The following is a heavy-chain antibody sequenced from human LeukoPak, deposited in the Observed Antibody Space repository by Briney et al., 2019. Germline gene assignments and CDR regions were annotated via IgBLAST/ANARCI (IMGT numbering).Heavy chain of an antibody. CDR3: ARRGKGGLVVYDY. CDR1: GGSFSCYY. Sequence: LSLTFAVYGGSFSCYYWRWIRQPPGKVLGGAGKFYHSGSTNYTQSLKSRVTISVDTSKNQLSLQLSTVRAADTAVYYCARRGKGGLVVYDYWGQGTLVTVSS. CDR2: FYHSGST. V-gene: IGHV4-34*01. J-gene: IGHJ4*02. D-gene: IGHD6-19*01.